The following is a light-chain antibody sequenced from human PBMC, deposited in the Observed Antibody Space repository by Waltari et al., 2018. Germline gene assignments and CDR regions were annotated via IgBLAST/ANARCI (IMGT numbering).Light chain of an antibody. CDR1: TGEVTSGHH. V-gene: IGLV7-43*01. CDR3: LLFDGDARV. J-gene: IGLJ3*02. CDR2: GTS. Sequence: QTVVTQEPSLTVSPGGTVTLTCASSTGEVTSGHHPNWLQQKPGQPPRLLIFGTSDKPPRHPARFSGSLLGGKAALTLAGVQPEDEADYYCLLFDGDARVFGGGTRLTVL.